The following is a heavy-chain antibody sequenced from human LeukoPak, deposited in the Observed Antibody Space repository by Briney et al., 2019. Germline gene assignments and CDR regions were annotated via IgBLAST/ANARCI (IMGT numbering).Heavy chain of an antibody. V-gene: IGHV3-7*01. CDR3: ATWARGDYGGINDAFDI. J-gene: IGHJ3*02. Sequence: PGGSLRLSCAASGFTFSRYSMNWVRQAPGKGLEWVANIKQDGSEKYYVDSVKGRFTISRDNAKNSLYLQMNSLRAEDTAVYYCATWARGDYGGINDAFDIWGQGTMVTVSS. CDR1: GFTFSRYS. CDR2: IKQDGSEK. D-gene: IGHD4-23*01.